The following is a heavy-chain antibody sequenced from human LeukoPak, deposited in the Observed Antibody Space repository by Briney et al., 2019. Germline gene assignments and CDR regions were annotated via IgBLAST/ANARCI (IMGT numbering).Heavy chain of an antibody. CDR2: INHSGTT. CDR3: ARFPCSGDSCYSGIRAFDI. D-gene: IGHD2-15*01. CDR1: GGSLSGYY. J-gene: IGHJ3*02. Sequence: SETLSLTCAVYGGSLSGYYWNWIRQSPGKGREWIGEINHSGTTNYNPSLKSRVTISVDTSKNQFSLRLTSVTAADTAVYYCARFPCSGDSCYSGIRAFDIWGQGTMVTVSS. V-gene: IGHV4-34*01.